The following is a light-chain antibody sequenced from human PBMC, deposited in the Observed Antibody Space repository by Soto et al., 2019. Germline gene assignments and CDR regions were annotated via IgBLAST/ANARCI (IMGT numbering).Light chain of an antibody. CDR1: QSVSSH. CDR2: GAS. Sequence: ETVLTQSPGTLSLSQGERATLSCRASQSVSSHLAWYQQKPGQAPRLLIYGASSRATGIPDRFSGSGSGTDFTLTISRLEPEDFAVYYCQQYRSSPSFGQGTKVDVK. V-gene: IGKV3-20*01. CDR3: QQYRSSPS. J-gene: IGKJ1*01.